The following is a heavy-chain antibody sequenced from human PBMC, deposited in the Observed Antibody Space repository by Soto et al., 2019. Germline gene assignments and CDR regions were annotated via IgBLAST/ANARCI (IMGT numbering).Heavy chain of an antibody. J-gene: IGHJ4*02. CDR1: GGSISNYY. CDR2: IDTSGST. Sequence: SETLSLTCTVSGGSISNYYCNWIRQPAGKGLEWIGRIDTSGSTNYNPSLKSRVTMSVDTSKQEFSLKLLSVTTADTAVYFCAAGEASSRNLAPYYLDFWGQGTLVTVSS. D-gene: IGHD6-13*01. V-gene: IGHV4-4*07. CDR3: AAGEASSRNLAPYYLDF.